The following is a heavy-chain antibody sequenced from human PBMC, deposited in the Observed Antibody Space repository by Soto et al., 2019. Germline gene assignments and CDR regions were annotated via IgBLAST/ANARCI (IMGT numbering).Heavy chain of an antibody. V-gene: IGHV3-33*01. Sequence: QVQLVESGGGVVLPGRSLRLSCAASGFTFSSFGMHWVRQAPGKGLEWVAVIWYDGLNKYYADSVKGRFTISRDNSKNTLYLQMNSLRAEDTAVYYCARDTVLGQGMDVWGQGTTVTVSS. J-gene: IGHJ6*02. D-gene: IGHD3-16*01. CDR3: ARDTVLGQGMDV. CDR2: IWYDGLNK. CDR1: GFTFSSFG.